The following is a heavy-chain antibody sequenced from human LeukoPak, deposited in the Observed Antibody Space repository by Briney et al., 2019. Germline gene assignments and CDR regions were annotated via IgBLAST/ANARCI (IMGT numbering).Heavy chain of an antibody. CDR1: GYTFNSYD. CDR2: INANSVNT. J-gene: IGHJ5*02. Sequence: ASVTVSCTASGYTFNSYDLHWLRQAPGQGLAWMGWINANSVNTGYAQKFQARVTMTRNTSIITAYMELSSLRSEDTAVYCCARARKGTSRRFDPGGQGTLGTVSA. D-gene: IGHD2-2*01. CDR3: ARARKGTSRRFDP. V-gene: IGHV1-8*01.